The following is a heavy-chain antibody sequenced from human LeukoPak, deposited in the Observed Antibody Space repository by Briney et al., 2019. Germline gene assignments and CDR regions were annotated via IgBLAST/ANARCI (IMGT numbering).Heavy chain of an antibody. CDR1: GGSISRYY. CDR2: IYYSGST. CDR3: ARSYSSSSPYCDY. Sequence: PSETLSLTCNVSGGSISRYYWSWIRQPPGTGLEWIGYIYYSGSTNYNPSLKSRVTISVDTSKNQFSLKLTSVTVADTAVYYCARSYSSSSPYCDYWGQGTLVTVSS. J-gene: IGHJ4*02. D-gene: IGHD6-6*01. V-gene: IGHV4-59*01.